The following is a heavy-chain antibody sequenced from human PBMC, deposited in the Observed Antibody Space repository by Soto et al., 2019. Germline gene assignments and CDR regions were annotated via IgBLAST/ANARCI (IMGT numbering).Heavy chain of an antibody. J-gene: IGHJ6*02. CDR1: GYSFTSYW. Sequence: PGESLKISCKVSGYSFTSYWISWVRQMPGKGLEWMGRIDPSDSYTNYSPSFQGHVTISADKSISTAYLQWSSLKASDTAMYYCARLSGGAARSYYYYGMDVWGQGTTVTVSS. D-gene: IGHD6-6*01. CDR3: ARLSGGAARSYYYYGMDV. CDR2: IDPSDSYT. V-gene: IGHV5-10-1*01.